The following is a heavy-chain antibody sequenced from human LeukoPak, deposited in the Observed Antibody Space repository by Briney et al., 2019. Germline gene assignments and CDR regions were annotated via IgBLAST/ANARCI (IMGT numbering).Heavy chain of an antibody. CDR2: IDPSDSYS. J-gene: IGHJ5*02. D-gene: IGHD7-27*01. V-gene: IGHV5-10-1*01. CDR1: GYNFTTYW. CDR3: ARRTGVEWFDP. Sequence: GESLKISCKGSGYNFTTYWIIWVRHMPGKGLEWMGRIDPSDSYSIYSPSFQGHVTISADKSISTAYLQWSSLKASDTAMYYCARRTGVEWFDPWGQGTPVTVSS.